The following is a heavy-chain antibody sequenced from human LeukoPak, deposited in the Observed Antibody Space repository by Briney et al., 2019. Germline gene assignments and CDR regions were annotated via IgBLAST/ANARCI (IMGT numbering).Heavy chain of an antibody. J-gene: IGHJ4*02. Sequence: ASVKVSCKVSGYSLTELSMHWVRQAPGKGVEWMGGFDPEDGKTIYAQKSQGRVTMTEDTSTDTAYMELSSLRSEDTAVYYCAARPYDNSGYYYYYFDYWGQGTLVTVSS. CDR1: GYSLTELS. CDR2: FDPEDGKT. D-gene: IGHD3-22*01. CDR3: AARPYDNSGYYYYYFDY. V-gene: IGHV1-24*01.